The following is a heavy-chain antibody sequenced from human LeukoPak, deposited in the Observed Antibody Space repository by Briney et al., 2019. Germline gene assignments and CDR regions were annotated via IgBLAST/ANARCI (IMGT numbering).Heavy chain of an antibody. J-gene: IGHJ4*02. CDR3: TTDYGSGSYFIDY. Sequence: GGSLRLSCAASGFTFSSYWMSWVRQAPGKGLEWVGRIKSKTDGWTTDYAAPVKGRFTISRDDSKNTLYLQMNSLKTEDTAVYYCTTDYGSGSYFIDYWGQGTLVTVSS. V-gene: IGHV3-15*01. CDR2: IKSKTDGWTT. D-gene: IGHD3-10*01. CDR1: GFTFSSYW.